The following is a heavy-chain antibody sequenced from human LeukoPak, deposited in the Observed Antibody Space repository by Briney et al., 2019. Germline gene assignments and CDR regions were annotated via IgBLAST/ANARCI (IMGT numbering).Heavy chain of an antibody. CDR1: GFSFSTYG. CDR3: AKAVSTTGQYYYYGMDV. V-gene: IGHV3-33*07. Sequence: VRTLRLSCAASGFSFSTYGIYWVRHAPDKGLECVAFILFNGNNKYYADSVRVRFPVSRDSSKNTLYLRMSSLRVEDLALYDYAKAVSTTGQYYYYGMDVWGRETTATVS. CDR2: ILFNGNNK. D-gene: IGHD1-26*01. J-gene: IGHJ6*04.